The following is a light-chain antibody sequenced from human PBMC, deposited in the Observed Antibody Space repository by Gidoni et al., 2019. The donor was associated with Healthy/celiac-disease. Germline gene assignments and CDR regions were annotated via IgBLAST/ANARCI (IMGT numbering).Light chain of an antibody. CDR1: SSNIGSNY. Sequence: QSVLTQPPSASGPPGQRVTISCSGSSSNIGSNYVYWYQQLPGTAPKLLIYRNNHRPSGVPDRFSGSKSGTSASLAISGLRSEDEADYYCAAWDDSLSGPVFGGGTKLTVL. CDR3: AAWDDSLSGPV. CDR2: RNN. V-gene: IGLV1-47*01. J-gene: IGLJ2*01.